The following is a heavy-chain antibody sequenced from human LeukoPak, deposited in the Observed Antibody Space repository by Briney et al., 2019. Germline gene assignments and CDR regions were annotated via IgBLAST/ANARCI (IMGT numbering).Heavy chain of an antibody. CDR1: GFTFRNYG. CDR2: ISGSGGST. D-gene: IGHD3-9*01. Sequence: GGSLRLSCVASGFTFRNYGMSWVRQAPGKGLEWVSAISGSGGSTYYADSVKGRFTISRDNSKNTLYLQMNSLRAEDTAVYYCAKAGLRYFDWLFSWGQGTLVTVSS. CDR3: AKAGLRYFDWLFS. J-gene: IGHJ4*02. V-gene: IGHV3-23*01.